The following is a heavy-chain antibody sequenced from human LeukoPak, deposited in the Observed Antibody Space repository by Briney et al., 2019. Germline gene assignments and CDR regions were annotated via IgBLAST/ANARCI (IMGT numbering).Heavy chain of an antibody. J-gene: IGHJ4*02. CDR3: ARGSDSSGYYYIAH. V-gene: IGHV3-23*01. Sequence: GGSLRLSCAASGFTFSSYAMSWVRQVPGKGLEWVSAISGSGGSTYYADSVKGRFTISRDNSKNTLYLQMNSLRAEDTAVYYCARGSDSSGYYYIAHWGQGTLVTVSS. D-gene: IGHD3-22*01. CDR2: ISGSGGST. CDR1: GFTFSSYA.